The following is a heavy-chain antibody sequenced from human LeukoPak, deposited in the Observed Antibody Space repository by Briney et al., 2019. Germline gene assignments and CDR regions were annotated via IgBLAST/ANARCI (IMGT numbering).Heavy chain of an antibody. CDR1: GFIFSNYY. Sequence: PEGSLRLSCAASGFIFSNYYMHWVRQAPGKGLVWVSHINGDGSNVNYADSVKGRFTISRDNAKNTLYLQMNSLRVEDTALYYCGRGKSPAAVDDWGQGTLVTVPS. D-gene: IGHD2-2*01. V-gene: IGHV3-74*01. CDR2: INGDGSNV. J-gene: IGHJ4*02. CDR3: GRGKSPAAVDD.